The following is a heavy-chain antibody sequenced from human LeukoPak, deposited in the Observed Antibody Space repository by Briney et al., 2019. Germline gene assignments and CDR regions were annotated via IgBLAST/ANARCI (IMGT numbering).Heavy chain of an antibody. CDR2: ITPDGTST. D-gene: IGHD6-13*01. Sequence: PGGSLRLSCEASGFTFSTYWMHWVRQAPGKGLVWVSRITPDGTSTTYADSVKGRFTISRDNAKNSLYLQMNSLRAEDTAVYYCASLADSRWYGGAFDIWGQGTMVTVSS. CDR1: GFTFSTYW. CDR3: ASLADSRWYGGAFDI. V-gene: IGHV3-74*01. J-gene: IGHJ3*02.